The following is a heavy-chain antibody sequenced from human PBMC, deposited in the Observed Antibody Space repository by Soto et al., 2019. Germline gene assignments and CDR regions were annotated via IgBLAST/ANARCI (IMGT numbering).Heavy chain of an antibody. CDR1: GGSIRSYY. CDR3: ARRWGRSFDY. Sequence: SETLSLTCTVSGGSIRSYYWNWIRQSPGKGLDWIGYMYYGGSTNYNPSLKSRVSISADTSKNQFSLRLTSVTAADTAVYYCARRWGRSFDYWGQGTLVTVSS. CDR2: MYYGGST. V-gene: IGHV4-59*01. J-gene: IGHJ4*02. D-gene: IGHD2-15*01.